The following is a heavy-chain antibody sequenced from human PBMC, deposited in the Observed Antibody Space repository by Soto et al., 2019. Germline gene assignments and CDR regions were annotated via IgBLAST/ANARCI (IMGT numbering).Heavy chain of an antibody. CDR3: ARGVEHCSGGSCTRNWFDP. D-gene: IGHD2-15*01. V-gene: IGHV1-69*01. Sequence: QVQLVQSGAEVKKPGSSVKVSCKASGGTFSSYAISWVRQAPGQGLEWMGGIIPIFGTANYAQKFQGRVTITADESTSTAYLELSSQRSEDTAVYYCARGVEHCSGGSCTRNWFDPWGHGTLVTVSS. CDR1: GGTFSSYA. CDR2: IIPIFGTA. J-gene: IGHJ5*02.